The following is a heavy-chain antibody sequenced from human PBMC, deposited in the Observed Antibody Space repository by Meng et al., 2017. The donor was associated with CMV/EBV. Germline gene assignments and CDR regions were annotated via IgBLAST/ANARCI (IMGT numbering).Heavy chain of an antibody. V-gene: IGHV3-48*03. CDR3: ARDRRSRNIAARGPDY. J-gene: IGHJ4*02. D-gene: IGHD6-6*01. CDR2: TSSSGSTI. CDR1: GFTFSSYE. Sequence: GESLKISCAASGFTFSSYEMNWVRQAPGKGLEWVSYTSSSGSTIYYADSVKGRFTISRDNAKNSLYLQMNSLRAEDTAVYYCARDRRSRNIAARGPDYWGQGTLVTVSS.